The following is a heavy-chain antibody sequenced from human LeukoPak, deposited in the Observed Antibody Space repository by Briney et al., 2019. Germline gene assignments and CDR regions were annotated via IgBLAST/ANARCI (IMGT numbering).Heavy chain of an antibody. V-gene: IGHV1-3*01. D-gene: IGHD6-19*01. CDR2: INAGNGNT. CDR3: ARGAVAGSPLYYYYYGMDV. Sequence: ASVTVSCTASGYTFTSYAMHWVRQAPGQRLEWMGWINAGNGNTKYSQKFQGRVTITRDTSASTAYMELSSLRSEDTAVYYCARGAVAGSPLYYYYYGMDVWGQGTTVTVSS. J-gene: IGHJ6*02. CDR1: GYTFTSYA.